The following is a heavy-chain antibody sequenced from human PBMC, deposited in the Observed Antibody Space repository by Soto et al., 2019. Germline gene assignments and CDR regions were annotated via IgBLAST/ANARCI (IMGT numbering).Heavy chain of an antibody. D-gene: IGHD3-10*01. J-gene: IGHJ4*02. V-gene: IGHV4-30-2*01. CDR3: ARAKGSYYGSGSYSKRAFIWHFDY. CDR2: TYHSGNP. Sequence: SDTFSLTCGVSGDIISTGGYSWAWIRQPPGKALEWIGHTYHSGNPYYNPSLKSRVIISVDRSKNQFSLKLSSVTAADTAVYYCARAKGSYYGSGSYSKRAFIWHFDYWGQGTLVTVSS. CDR1: GDIISTGGYS.